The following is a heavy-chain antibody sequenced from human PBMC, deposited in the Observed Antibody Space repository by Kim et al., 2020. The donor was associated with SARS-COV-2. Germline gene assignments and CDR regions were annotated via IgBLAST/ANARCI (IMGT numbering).Heavy chain of an antibody. D-gene: IGHD2-15*01. CDR1: GFTFDDYA. CDR3: AKDKIVVAATPSYYYGMDV. CDR2: ISWNSGSI. J-gene: IGHJ6*02. Sequence: GGSLRLSCAASGFTFDDYAMHWVRQAPGKGLEWVSGISWNSGSIGYADSVKGRFTISRDNAKNSLYLQMNSLRAEDTALYYCAKDKIVVAATPSYYYGMDVWGQGTTVTVSS. V-gene: IGHV3-9*01.